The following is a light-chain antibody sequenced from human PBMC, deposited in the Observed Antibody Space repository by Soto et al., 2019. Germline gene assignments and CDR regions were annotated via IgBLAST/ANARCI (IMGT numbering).Light chain of an antibody. Sequence: DIQMTQSPSTLSASVGDRVTITCRASQSIRNWLAWYQQKPGKAPKSLLYMVSTLESGVPSRVSGSGYETECTLTISSLQPDDFATYYCQQYSTYPWTFGQGTKVEI. CDR1: QSIRNW. CDR2: MVS. J-gene: IGKJ1*01. CDR3: QQYSTYPWT. V-gene: IGKV1-5*03.